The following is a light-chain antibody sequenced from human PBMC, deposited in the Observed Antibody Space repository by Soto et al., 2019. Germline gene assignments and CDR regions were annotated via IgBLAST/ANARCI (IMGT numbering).Light chain of an antibody. CDR2: AAS. J-gene: IGKJ1*01. CDR3: QQSYSSPPT. V-gene: IGKV1-39*01. Sequence: DIQLTQSPSSLSASVEDRVIITCRASQSISNHLNWYQQKPGKAPKLLIFAASSLQSGVPSRFSGSRSGPDFTLTISSLQPEDFATYYCQQSYSSPPTFGQAT. CDR1: QSISNH.